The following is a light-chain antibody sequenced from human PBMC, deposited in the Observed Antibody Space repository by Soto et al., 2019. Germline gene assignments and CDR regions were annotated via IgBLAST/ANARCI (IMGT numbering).Light chain of an antibody. CDR2: WAS. CDR3: QQYYSART. V-gene: IGKV4-1*01. Sequence: IVMTQSPDSLAVSLGERATINCKSSQSVLHSSNNKNYLAWYQQKPGQPPKLLIYWASTRESGVPDRFSGSGSGTDFTLTISSLQAEDVAVYFCQQYYSARTFGRWTKRAIK. CDR1: QSVLHSSNNKNY. J-gene: IGKJ2*02.